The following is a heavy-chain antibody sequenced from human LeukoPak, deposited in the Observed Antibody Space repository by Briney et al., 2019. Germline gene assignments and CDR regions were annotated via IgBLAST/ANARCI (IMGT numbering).Heavy chain of an antibody. CDR3: ARRGYCGGDCYSEYYFDY. D-gene: IGHD2-21*02. J-gene: IGHJ4*02. CDR1: GYSFTSYW. Sequence: GESLKISCQGSGYSFTSYWIGWVRQTPGKGLEWMGIIYPGESDTRYSPSFQGQVTISADKSISTAYLQWSSLKASDTAMYYCARRGYCGGDCYSEYYFDYWGQGTLVTVSS. V-gene: IGHV5-51*01. CDR2: IYPGESDT.